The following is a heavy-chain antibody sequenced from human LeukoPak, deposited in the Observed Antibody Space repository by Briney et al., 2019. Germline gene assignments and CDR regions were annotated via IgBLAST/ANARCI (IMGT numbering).Heavy chain of an antibody. CDR3: ARGPPDGSGSYYPGAD. D-gene: IGHD3-10*01. Sequence: GGSLRLSCAASGFTVSSNYMSWVRQAPGKGLEWVSVIYSGGSTYYADSVKGRFTISRDNAKNTLYLQMNSPRVEDTAVYYCARGPPDGSGSYYPGADWGQGTLVTVSS. J-gene: IGHJ4*02. CDR1: GFTVSSNY. V-gene: IGHV3-66*01. CDR2: IYSGGST.